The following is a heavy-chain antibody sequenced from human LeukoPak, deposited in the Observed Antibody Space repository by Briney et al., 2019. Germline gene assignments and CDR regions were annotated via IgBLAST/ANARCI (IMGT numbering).Heavy chain of an antibody. CDR3: ARIYSSSWFLNWFDP. CDR2: IYYSGST. D-gene: IGHD6-13*01. J-gene: IGHJ5*02. CDR1: GGSISSSSYY. Sequence: SETLSLTCTVSGGSISSSSYYWGWIRQPPGKGLEWIGSIYYSGSTYYNPSLKSRVTISVDTSKNQFSLKLGSVTAADTAVYYCARIYSSSWFLNWFDPWGQGTLVTVSS. V-gene: IGHV4-39*01.